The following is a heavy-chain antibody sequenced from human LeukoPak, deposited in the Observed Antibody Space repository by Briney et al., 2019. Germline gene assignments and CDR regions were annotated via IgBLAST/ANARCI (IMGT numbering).Heavy chain of an antibody. CDR2: ISDTGTT. D-gene: IGHD3-22*01. Sequence: PGGSLRLSCAASGFTFSDYYMSWIRQTPGKGLEWIGEISDTGTTNITPSLRRRVSLSIDTSKNQFSLDMGSMTAADTGVYFCARGQGVTLIKVGKNWFDPWSQGTPVIVSP. CDR3: ARGQGVTLIKVGKNWFDP. J-gene: IGHJ5*02. V-gene: IGHV4-34*01. CDR1: GFTFSDYY.